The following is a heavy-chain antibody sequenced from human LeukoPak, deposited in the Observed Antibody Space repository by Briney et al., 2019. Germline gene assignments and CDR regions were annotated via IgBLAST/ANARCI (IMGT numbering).Heavy chain of an antibody. CDR2: INHSGST. V-gene: IGHV4-34*01. J-gene: IGHJ4*02. Sequence: SETLSLTCAVYGGSFSGYYWSWIRQPPGKGLEWIGEINHSGSTNYNPSLRSRVTISVDTSKNQFSLKLSSVTAADTAVYYCARGGNSSSYDYWGQGTLVTVSS. D-gene: IGHD6-6*01. CDR1: GGSFSGYY. CDR3: ARGGNSSSYDY.